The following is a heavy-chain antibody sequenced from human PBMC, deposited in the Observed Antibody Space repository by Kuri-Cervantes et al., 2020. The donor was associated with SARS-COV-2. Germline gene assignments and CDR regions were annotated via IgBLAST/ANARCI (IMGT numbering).Heavy chain of an antibody. CDR1: GFTFSSYS. CDR3: AGDHYYYYYMDV. Sequence: GGSLRLSCAASGFTFSSYSMNWVRQAPGKGLEWVSYISSSSSTIYYADSVKGRFTISRDNAKNSLYLQMNSLRAEDTAVYYCAGDHYYYYYMDVRGKGTTVTVSS. V-gene: IGHV3-48*01. CDR2: ISSSSSTI. D-gene: IGHD3-10*01. J-gene: IGHJ6*03.